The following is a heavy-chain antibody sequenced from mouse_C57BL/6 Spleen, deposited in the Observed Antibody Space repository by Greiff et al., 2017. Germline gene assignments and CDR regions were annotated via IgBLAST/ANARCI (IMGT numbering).Heavy chain of an antibody. CDR1: GYPFTSYW. CDR2: INPSSGYT. J-gene: IGHJ4*01. D-gene: IGHD1-1*01. CDR3: ATPPYYSSNKEGPMYY. V-gene: IGHV1-7*01. Sequence: QVQLQQSGAELAKPGASVKLSCKASGYPFTSYWMHWVNQRPGQGLEWIGYINPSSGYTTYNQKFKDKATLSADQSSSTAYMQLSSLTYEASAVYYWATPPYYSSNKEGPMYYWGQGTSVTVSS.